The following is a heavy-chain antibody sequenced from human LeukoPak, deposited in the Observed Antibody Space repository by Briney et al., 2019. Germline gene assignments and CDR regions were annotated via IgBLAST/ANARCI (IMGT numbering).Heavy chain of an antibody. Sequence: GGSLRLSCAASGFTFSSYAMSWVRQAPGKGLEWVPAISGSGGSTYYADSVKGRFTISRDNSKNTLYLQMNSPRAEDTAVYYCAKESAERGYSGYDYDYWGQGTLVTVSS. CDR2: ISGSGGST. D-gene: IGHD5-12*01. J-gene: IGHJ4*02. CDR3: AKESAERGYSGYDYDY. V-gene: IGHV3-23*01. CDR1: GFTFSSYA.